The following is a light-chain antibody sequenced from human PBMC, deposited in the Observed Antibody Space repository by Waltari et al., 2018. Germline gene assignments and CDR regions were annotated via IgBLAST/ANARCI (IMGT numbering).Light chain of an antibody. Sequence: QSVLTQPPSVSGAPGQTVTISCTGTSSDIGAGYDVHWYQQLPGTAPKVLIYLTNHRPSGVPGRFSGSKSGTSASLAITDLQAEDEADYYCQSYDSLGGSGVFGGGTKLTVL. CDR1: SSDIGAGYD. CDR3: QSYDSLGGSGV. CDR2: LTN. V-gene: IGLV1-40*01. J-gene: IGLJ3*02.